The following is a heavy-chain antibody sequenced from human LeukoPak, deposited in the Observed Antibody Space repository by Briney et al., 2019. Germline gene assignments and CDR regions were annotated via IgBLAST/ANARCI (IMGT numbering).Heavy chain of an antibody. CDR1: AFTFSDYE. Sequence: PGGSLRLACAASAFTFSDYEINWVRQAPGKGLEWVSCIITSGTNTYHADSVKGRFTTSRDNAKNSLFLQMNTLAAEDTAVYYCARGALDVFDYWGQGPPVIVSS. J-gene: IGHJ4*02. D-gene: IGHD1-1*01. CDR2: IITSGTNT. CDR3: ARGALDVFDY. V-gene: IGHV3-48*03.